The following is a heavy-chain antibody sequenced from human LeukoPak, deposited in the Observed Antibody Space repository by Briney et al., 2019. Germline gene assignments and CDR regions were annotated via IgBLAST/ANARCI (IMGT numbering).Heavy chain of an antibody. D-gene: IGHD3-3*01. Sequence: SETLSLTCSVSGGSVSSATNYWSWIRQPPGKGLEWIGYIYYSGSTNYNPSLKSRVTISVDTSKNQFSLKLSSVTAADTAVYYCARADTYYDFWSGYYTGTPYFDYWGQGTLVTVSS. CDR3: ARADTYYDFWSGYYTGTPYFDY. CDR2: IYYSGST. CDR1: GGSVSSATNY. J-gene: IGHJ4*02. V-gene: IGHV4-61*01.